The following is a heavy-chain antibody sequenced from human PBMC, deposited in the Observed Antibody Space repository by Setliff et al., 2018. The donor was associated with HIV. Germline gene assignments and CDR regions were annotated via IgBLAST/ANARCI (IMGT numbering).Heavy chain of an antibody. D-gene: IGHD3-10*02. V-gene: IGHV1-69*13. CDR2: IIPIFGTT. CDR3: ARIVRPSYYYYYYVDV. J-gene: IGHJ6*03. CDR1: GGTFSRHT. Sequence: SVKVSCKSSGGTFSRHTISWVRQAPGQGLEWMGGIIPIFGTTNYAQNFQGRVSITADESTSTAYMELSSLRSEDTAVYYCARIVRPSYYYYYYVDVWGKGTTVTVSS.